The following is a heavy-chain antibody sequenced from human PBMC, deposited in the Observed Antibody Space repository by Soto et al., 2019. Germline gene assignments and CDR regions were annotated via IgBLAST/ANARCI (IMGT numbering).Heavy chain of an antibody. Sequence: VGSLRLSCAASGFTFSNSAMSWVRQAPGKGLEWVSAISGSGGSTYYTDSMKGRFTISRDNSKSTLYLQMNSLTVDDTAVYYCAGGSSWTRVDYWGQGTLVTVSS. CDR2: ISGSGGST. V-gene: IGHV3-23*01. J-gene: IGHJ4*02. CDR1: GFTFSNSA. D-gene: IGHD6-13*01. CDR3: AGGSSWTRVDY.